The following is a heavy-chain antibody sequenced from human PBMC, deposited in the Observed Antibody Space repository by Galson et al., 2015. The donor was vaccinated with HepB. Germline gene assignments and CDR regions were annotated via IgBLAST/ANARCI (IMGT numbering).Heavy chain of an antibody. J-gene: IGHJ4*02. CDR1: GGSISSSSYY. D-gene: IGHD4-17*01. CDR3: ARALSRYGDYRHHDY. CDR2: IYYSGST. Sequence: TLSLTCTVSGGSISSSSYYWGWIRQPPGKGLEWIGSIYYSGSTNYNPSLKSRVTISVDTSKNQFSLKLSSVTAADTAVYYCARALSRYGDYRHHDYWGQGTLVTVSS. V-gene: IGHV4-39*07.